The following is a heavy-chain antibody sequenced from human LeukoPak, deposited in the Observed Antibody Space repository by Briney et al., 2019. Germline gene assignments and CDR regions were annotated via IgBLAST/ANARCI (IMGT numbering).Heavy chain of an antibody. CDR1: GGSISSYY. Sequence: PSETLSLTCTVSGGSISSYYWSWIRQPAGKGLEWIGRIYTSGSTNYNPSLKSRVTISVDTSKNQFSLKLSSVTAADTAVYYCARGGYGGNTEYYFDYWGQGTLVTVSS. CDR3: ARGGYGGNTEYYFDY. V-gene: IGHV4-4*07. CDR2: IYTSGST. J-gene: IGHJ4*02. D-gene: IGHD4-23*01.